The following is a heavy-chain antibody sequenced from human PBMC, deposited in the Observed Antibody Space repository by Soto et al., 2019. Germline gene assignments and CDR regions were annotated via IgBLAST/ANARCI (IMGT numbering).Heavy chain of an antibody. V-gene: IGHV5-51*01. J-gene: IGHJ3*01. Sequence: GESLNIACKGSGYSFAGYWIGWVRQMPGKGLDWMGGIYPGDSDTRYSPSFHGQVTISADKSISTAYLQWSSLKASDNAMYFCARLPGVRGVFAGFNVWGQGTMVTVSS. D-gene: IGHD3-10*01. CDR1: GYSFAGYW. CDR3: ARLPGVRGVFAGFNV. CDR2: IYPGDSDT.